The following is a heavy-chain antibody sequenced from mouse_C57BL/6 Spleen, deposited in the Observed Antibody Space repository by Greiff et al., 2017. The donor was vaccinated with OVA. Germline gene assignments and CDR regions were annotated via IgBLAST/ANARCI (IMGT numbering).Heavy chain of an antibody. J-gene: IGHJ4*01. V-gene: IGHV1-26*01. CDR2: INPNNGGT. Sequence: VQLQQSGPELVKPGASVKISCKASGYTFTDYYMNWVKQSHGKSLEWIGDINPNNGGTSYNQKFKGKATLTVDKSSSTAYMELRSLTSEDSAVXYCAFMDYDASYAMDYWGQGTSVTVSS. CDR3: AFMDYDASYAMDY. D-gene: IGHD2-4*01. CDR1: GYTFTDYY.